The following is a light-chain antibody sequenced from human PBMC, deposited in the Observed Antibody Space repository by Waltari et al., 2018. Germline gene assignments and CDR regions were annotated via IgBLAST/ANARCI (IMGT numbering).Light chain of an antibody. CDR1: QSISTS. V-gene: IGKV1-39*01. Sequence: DIQMTQSPSSLSASVGDRVTIACRASQSISTSVNWYQQTEGKAPKALIYAASTLQSGVPSRFSGSGSGTDFTLTISGRQPEDFATYYCQQNFATPWTFGRGTKVEIE. CDR3: QQNFATPWT. J-gene: IGKJ1*01. CDR2: AAS.